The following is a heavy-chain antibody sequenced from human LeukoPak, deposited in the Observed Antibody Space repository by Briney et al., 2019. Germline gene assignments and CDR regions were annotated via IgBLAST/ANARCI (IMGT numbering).Heavy chain of an antibody. CDR1: GFSFIYYA. D-gene: IGHD4-17*01. CDR3: AKDTHIGYGDPSALYDY. J-gene: IGHJ4*02. Sequence: GGSLRLTCAASGFSFIYYAMHWVRQAPGKGLERLAFIRDDGSNKYFAESVKGRFTISSDNSKSTLFLQMNSLRAEDTAVYYCAKDTHIGYGDPSALYDYWGQGTLVAVSS. V-gene: IGHV3-30*02. CDR2: IRDDGSNK.